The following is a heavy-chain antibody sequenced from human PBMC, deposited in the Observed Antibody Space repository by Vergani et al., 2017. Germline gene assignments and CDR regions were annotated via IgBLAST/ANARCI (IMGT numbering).Heavy chain of an antibody. V-gene: IGHV1-46*03. D-gene: IGHD3-9*01. Sequence: QVQVVQSGAEVKKSGASVKVSCKTSGYTFSNYYMHWVRQAPGQGLELMGIINPSGGHTNYAQKFQGRVTMTRDTSTSTVYMEMSSLRSEDTAIYYCARGDYGILTGYRYWGQGTLVTVSA. J-gene: IGHJ4*02. CDR1: GYTFSNYY. CDR3: ARGDYGILTGYRY. CDR2: INPSGGHT.